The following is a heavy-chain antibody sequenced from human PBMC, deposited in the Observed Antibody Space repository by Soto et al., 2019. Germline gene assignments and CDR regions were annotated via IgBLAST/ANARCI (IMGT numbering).Heavy chain of an antibody. V-gene: IGHV1-2*04. CDR1: GYTFTGYY. CDR2: INPNSGGT. J-gene: IGHJ3*02. CDR3: ARALSPYYDILTGPGAFDI. D-gene: IGHD3-9*01. Sequence: ASVKVSCKASGYTFTGYYMHWVRQAHGQGLEWMGWINPNSGGTNYAQKFQGWVTMTRDTSISTAYMELSRLRSDDTAVYYCARALSPYYDILTGPGAFDIWGEGTMVTVSS.